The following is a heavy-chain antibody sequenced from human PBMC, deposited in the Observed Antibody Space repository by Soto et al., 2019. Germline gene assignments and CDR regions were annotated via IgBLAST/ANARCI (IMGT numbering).Heavy chain of an antibody. CDR1: GGTFSSYA. CDR2: IIPIFGTA. Sequence: QVQLVQSGAEVKKPGSSVKVSCKASGGTFSSYAISWVRQAPGQGLEWMGGIIPIFGTANYAQKFQGRVTINADEYTSTAYMELSSLRFDDTAVYYCARSAPVLAREVFSAFDIWGQGTMVTVSS. V-gene: IGHV1-69*12. J-gene: IGHJ3*02. D-gene: IGHD2-8*01. CDR3: ARSAPVLAREVFSAFDI.